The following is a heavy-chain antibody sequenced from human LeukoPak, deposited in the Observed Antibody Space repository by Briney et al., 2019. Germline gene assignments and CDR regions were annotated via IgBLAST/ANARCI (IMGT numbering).Heavy chain of an antibody. CDR2: INPSGGST. D-gene: IGHD3-22*01. Sequence: ASVKVSCKASGYTFTSYYMHWVRQAPGQGREWMGIINPSGGSTSYAQKFQGRVTMTRDTSTSTVYMELSSLRSEDTAVYYCARSSSGHDSSGYYYEGYFDYWGQGTLVTVSS. V-gene: IGHV1-46*01. CDR1: GYTFTSYY. CDR3: ARSSSGHDSSGYYYEGYFDY. J-gene: IGHJ4*02.